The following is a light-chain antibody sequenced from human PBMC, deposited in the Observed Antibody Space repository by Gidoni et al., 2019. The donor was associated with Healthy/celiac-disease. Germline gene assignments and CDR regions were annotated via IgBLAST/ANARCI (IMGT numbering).Light chain of an antibody. V-gene: IGKV1-5*03. Sequence: DIQMTQSPSTLSASVGDRVTITCRASQSINAWLAWYQQKPGKAPKLLIYQASHLESGVPSRFSGYGSGTEFTLTISSLQPDDFATYYCQQYDSYSLFGGGTKVEIK. J-gene: IGKJ4*01. CDR2: QAS. CDR3: QQYDSYSL. CDR1: QSINAW.